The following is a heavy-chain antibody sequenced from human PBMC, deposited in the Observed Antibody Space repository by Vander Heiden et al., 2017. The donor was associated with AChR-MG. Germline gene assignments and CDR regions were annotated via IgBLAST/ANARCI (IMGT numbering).Heavy chain of an antibody. CDR3: AKDLIRLVEHGGFYFGH. D-gene: IGHD3-16*01. Sequence: QVQLVESGGGVVQPGRSLTLSCAASGFSFNPYGMHWVRRAPGKGLEWVATISFDGGNKNYADSVKGRFTISRDNSKNTLSLQMNSLRPEDTAVYHCAKDLIRLVEHGGFYFGHWGQGTLVTVSS. J-gene: IGHJ4*02. V-gene: IGHV3-30*18. CDR1: GFSFNPYG. CDR2: ISFDGGNK.